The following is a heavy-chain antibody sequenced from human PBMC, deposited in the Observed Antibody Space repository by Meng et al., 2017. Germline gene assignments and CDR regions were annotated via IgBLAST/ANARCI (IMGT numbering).Heavy chain of an antibody. CDR1: GFSLSTSGMC. V-gene: IGHV2-70*01. CDR3: ARIPYSNYYYYGMDV. D-gene: IGHD4-11*01. CDR2: IDWDDDK. J-gene: IGHJ6*02. Sequence: SGPTLVKPTQTLTLTCTFSGFSLSTSGMCVRWIRQPPGKALEWLALIDWDDDKYYSTSLKTRLTISKDTSKNQVVLTMTNMDPVDTATYYCARIPYSNYYYYGMDVWGQGTTVTVSS.